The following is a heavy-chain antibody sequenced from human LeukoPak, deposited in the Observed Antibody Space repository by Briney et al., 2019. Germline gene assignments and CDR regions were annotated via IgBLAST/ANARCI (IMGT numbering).Heavy chain of an antibody. D-gene: IGHD4-17*01. J-gene: IGHJ6*01. CDR3: ARVRYGELDV. CDR1: GFTFSSYA. V-gene: IGHV3-23*01. Sequence: GGSLRLSCAASGFTFSSYAMSWVREAPGKGLEWVSSMSGSGGSTYYADSVKGRFTISRDDNKNTLYLQRNSLRAEDTAVFYCARVRYGELDVWGQGTTVTVSS. CDR2: MSGSGGST.